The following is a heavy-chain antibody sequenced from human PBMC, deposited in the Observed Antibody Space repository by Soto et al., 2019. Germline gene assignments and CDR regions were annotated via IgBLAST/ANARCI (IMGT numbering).Heavy chain of an antibody. CDR2: IYYSGST. CDR1: GGSISSGGYY. Sequence: QVQLQESGPGLVKPSQTLSLTCTVSGGSISSGGYYWSWIRQHPGKGLEWIGYIYYSGSTYYNPSPXSXFTRSVDTPKNQFSLKLTSVTAADTAVYYCARSVFPWGQGTLVTVSS. J-gene: IGHJ5*02. CDR3: ARSVFP. V-gene: IGHV4-31*03.